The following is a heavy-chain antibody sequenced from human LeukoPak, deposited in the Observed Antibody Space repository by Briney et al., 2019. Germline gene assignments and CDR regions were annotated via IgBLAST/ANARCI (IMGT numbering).Heavy chain of an antibody. J-gene: IGHJ4*02. CDR1: GDSVSSNSAA. CDR3: ARESIAVAGTLDY. Sequence: SQTLSLTCAISGDSVSSNSAAWSWIRQSPSRGLEWLGRTYYRSKWYNDYAVSVKSRITINPDTSKNQFSLQLNSVTPEDTAVYYCARESIAVAGTLDYWGQGTLVTVSS. V-gene: IGHV6-1*01. CDR2: TYYRSKWYN. D-gene: IGHD6-19*01.